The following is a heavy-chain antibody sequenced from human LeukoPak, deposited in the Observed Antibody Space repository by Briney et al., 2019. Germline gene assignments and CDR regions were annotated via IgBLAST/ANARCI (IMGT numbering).Heavy chain of an antibody. CDR1: GFTFSSYA. Sequence: GGSLRLSCAASGFTFSSYAMSWVRQAPGKGLEWVSAISGSGGSTYYADSVNGRVTISRDNSKNTLYLQMNSLRAEDTAVYYCAKSINYYYDSSGYYRAFDIWGQGTMVTVSS. V-gene: IGHV3-23*01. CDR2: ISGSGGST. J-gene: IGHJ3*02. D-gene: IGHD3-22*01. CDR3: AKSINYYYDSSGYYRAFDI.